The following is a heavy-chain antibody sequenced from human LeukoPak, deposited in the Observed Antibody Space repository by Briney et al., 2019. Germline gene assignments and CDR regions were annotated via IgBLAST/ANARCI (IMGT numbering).Heavy chain of an antibody. CDR3: ARYSGSYSTLKFDY. CDR1: GYTFTSYD. J-gene: IGHJ4*02. D-gene: IGHD1-26*01. CDR2: MNPNSGNT. Sequence: ASVKVSCKASGYTFTSYDINWVRQATGQGLEWMGWMNPNSGNTGYAQKFQGRVTITRNTSISTAYMELSSLRSEDTAVYYCARYSGSYSTLKFDYWGQGALVTVSS. V-gene: IGHV1-8*03.